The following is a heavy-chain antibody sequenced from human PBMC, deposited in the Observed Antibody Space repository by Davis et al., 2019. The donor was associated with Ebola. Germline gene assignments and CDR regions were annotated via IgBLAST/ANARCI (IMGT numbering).Heavy chain of an antibody. J-gene: IGHJ5*02. CDR3: ARAGIAVAEGWGNWFDP. CDR2: INPSGGST. CDR1: GYTFSSHY. V-gene: IGHV1-46*01. Sequence: AASVKVSCKASGYTFSSHYMHWVRQAPGQGLEWMGKINPSGGSTGYAQKLQGRVTMTTDTSTSTAYMELRSLRSDDTAVYYCARAGIAVAEGWGNWFDPWGQGTLVTVPS. D-gene: IGHD6-19*01.